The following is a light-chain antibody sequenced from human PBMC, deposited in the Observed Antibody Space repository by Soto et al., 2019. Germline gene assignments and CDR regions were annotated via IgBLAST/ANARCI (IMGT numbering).Light chain of an antibody. V-gene: IGKV3-15*01. CDR2: RAS. Sequence: EIVMTQSPATLSVSPGERSTLSCGAGQSVSGTLAWYQQKPGQAPRPPTYRASTRATGIPARFSGSGSGTEGTHTISSLPSEDVALYYCQQYNNSPYTCGQGPKVDIK. CDR3: QQYNNSPYT. J-gene: IGKJ2*01. CDR1: QSVSGT.